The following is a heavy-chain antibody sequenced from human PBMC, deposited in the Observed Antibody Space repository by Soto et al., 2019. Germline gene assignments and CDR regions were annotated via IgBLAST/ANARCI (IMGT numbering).Heavy chain of an antibody. CDR1: GYTFTSSG. V-gene: IGHV1-18*04. J-gene: IGHJ5*02. Sequence: QVQLVQSGAEVKKTGASVKVSCKASGYTFTSSGISWVRQAPGQGLEWMGWISAYNGNTNYAQKLQGRVTMTTDTSTSTAYMELRSLRSDDTAVYYCARRNCSSTSCPYNWFDPWGQGTLVTVSS. CDR3: ARRNCSSTSCPYNWFDP. CDR2: ISAYNGNT. D-gene: IGHD2-2*01.